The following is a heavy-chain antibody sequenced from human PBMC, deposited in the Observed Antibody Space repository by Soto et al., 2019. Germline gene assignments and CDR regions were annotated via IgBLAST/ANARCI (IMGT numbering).Heavy chain of an antibody. J-gene: IGHJ3*02. D-gene: IGHD3-10*01. CDR3: AMVRGVIWSAFDI. CDR2: ISGSGGST. CDR1: GFTFSSYA. Sequence: PGGSLRLSCAASGFTFSSYAMSWVRQAPGKGLEWLSAISGSGGSTYYADSVKGRFTISRDNSKNTLYLQMNSLRAEDTAVYYCAMVRGVIWSAFDIWGQGTMVTVSS. V-gene: IGHV3-23*01.